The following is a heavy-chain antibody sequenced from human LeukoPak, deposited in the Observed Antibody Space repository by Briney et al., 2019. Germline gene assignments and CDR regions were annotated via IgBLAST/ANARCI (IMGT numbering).Heavy chain of an antibody. J-gene: IGHJ4*02. Sequence: GGSLRLSCAASGFTFSSYTMNWVRQAPGKGLEWVSAISGSGGSTYYADSVKGRFTISRDNSKNTLYLQMNSLRAEDTAVYYCAKKAARPYYFDYWGQGTLVTVSS. CDR2: ISGSGGST. CDR3: AKKAARPYYFDY. CDR1: GFTFSSYT. D-gene: IGHD6-6*01. V-gene: IGHV3-23*01.